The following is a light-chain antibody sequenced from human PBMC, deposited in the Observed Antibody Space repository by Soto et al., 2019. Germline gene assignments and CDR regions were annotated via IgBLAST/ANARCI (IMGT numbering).Light chain of an antibody. CDR2: AAS. V-gene: IGKV1-39*01. CDR3: QKTYSTPRT. J-gene: IGKJ1*01. Sequence: DIQMTQSPSSLSASVGDRVTITCRASQIISSYLNWYQHKPGKAPKLLIYAASSLQSGVPSRFSGRGSGPDFSLTISSLQLEDFATYYCQKTYSTPRTFGQGTKVDIK. CDR1: QIISSY.